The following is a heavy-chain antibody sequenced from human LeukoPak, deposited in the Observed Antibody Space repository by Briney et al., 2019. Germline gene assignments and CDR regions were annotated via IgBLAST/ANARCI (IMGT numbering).Heavy chain of an antibody. CDR3: ASTHCASPSCYSYYYSGLDV. J-gene: IGHJ6*02. D-gene: IGHD2-2*01. CDR1: GGSISSGGYS. CDR2: IYNTGSA. V-gene: IGHV4-30-2*05. Sequence: PLSLTCAVSGGSISSGGYSWSWIRQPPGKGLEWIGHIYNTGSAYYNPSLMSRVSISIDTSENQFSLKLSSVTAADTAVYYCASTHCASPSCYSYYYSGLDVWGQGTTVIVSS.